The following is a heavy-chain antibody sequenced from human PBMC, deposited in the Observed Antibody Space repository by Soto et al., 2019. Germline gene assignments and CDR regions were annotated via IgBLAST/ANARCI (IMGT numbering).Heavy chain of an antibody. CDR3: ATGPKRGSTAARLDH. CDR1: GCSISRINYF. D-gene: IGHD6-6*01. CDR2: VSYSWST. Sequence: SETLSLTCTVSGCSISRINYFWAWIRQPPEKGLEWIGTVSYSWSTYYNPALKSRVTMSIDTSKNQFSLKLSSVPAADTALYHRATGPKRGSTAARLDHWGQGTLVTGS. J-gene: IGHJ4*02. V-gene: IGHV4-39*01.